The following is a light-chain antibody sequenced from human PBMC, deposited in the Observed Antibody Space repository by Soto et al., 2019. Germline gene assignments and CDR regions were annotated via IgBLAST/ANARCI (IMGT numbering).Light chain of an antibody. Sequence: DIQMTQSPSSLSASVEDRVIITCRASQSSSNHLKWYQQKPGKAPKLRIFAASSLQSGVPSRFSGSRSGPDFTLTISSLQPEDFATYYCQQSYSSPPTFGQGTKV. V-gene: IGKV1-39*01. CDR3: QQSYSSPPT. CDR2: AAS. J-gene: IGKJ1*01. CDR1: QSSSNH.